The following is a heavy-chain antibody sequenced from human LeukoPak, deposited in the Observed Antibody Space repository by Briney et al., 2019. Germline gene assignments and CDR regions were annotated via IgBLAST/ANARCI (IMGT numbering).Heavy chain of an antibody. Sequence: PGGSLRLSCAAYGFTFTTYVMHWVRQAPGKGLEWVAIISYDGSNKYYADSVKGRFTISRDISENTLDLQMNSGRVEDKAVYYCAREWGNMGLDYWGQGTLVTVSS. J-gene: IGHJ4*02. CDR1: GFTFTTYV. CDR2: ISYDGSNK. D-gene: IGHD2/OR15-2a*01. CDR3: AREWGNMGLDY. V-gene: IGHV3-30-3*01.